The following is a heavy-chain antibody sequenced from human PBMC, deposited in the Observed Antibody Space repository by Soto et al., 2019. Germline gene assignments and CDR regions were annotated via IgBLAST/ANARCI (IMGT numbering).Heavy chain of an antibody. CDR3: ATWSCGCYSPFQH. CDR1: GFTLTDLS. J-gene: IGHJ1*01. D-gene: IGHD2-15*01. V-gene: IGHV1-24*01. CDR2: FDPEDGET. Sequence: AXLTLYCRLSGFTLTDLSMHWVRQDHGKVLEWMGGFDPEDGETIYAQKFQGRVTMTEDTSTDTAYMELSSLRSEDTAEDFCATWSCGCYSPFQH.